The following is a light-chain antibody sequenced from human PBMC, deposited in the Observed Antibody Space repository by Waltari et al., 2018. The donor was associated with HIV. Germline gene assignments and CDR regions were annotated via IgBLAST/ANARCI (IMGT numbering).Light chain of an antibody. CDR1: TANIGSKT. Sequence: QSVLTQPPSASGPPGQRVTISCSGSTANIGSKTVNWYQHLPGTAPKLLIYSNDQRPSGVPDRFSGSKSGTSASLAISGLQSEDEAGYYCAAWDVSLNGLVFGGGTKLTVL. CDR2: SND. J-gene: IGLJ2*01. V-gene: IGLV1-44*01. CDR3: AAWDVSLNGLV.